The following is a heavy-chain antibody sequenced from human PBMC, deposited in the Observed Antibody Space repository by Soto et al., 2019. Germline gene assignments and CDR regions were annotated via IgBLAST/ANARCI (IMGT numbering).Heavy chain of an antibody. Sequence: GGSLRLSCAASGFTFSSYEMNWARQVPGKGPEWVANINQDGSGKNYVDSVKGRFTISRDNAKNSLYLQMNSLRAEDTAVYYCASLGRHGWGQGTTVTVSS. D-gene: IGHD3-16*01. CDR2: INQDGSGK. CDR1: GFTFSSYE. J-gene: IGHJ6*02. CDR3: ASLGRHG. V-gene: IGHV3-7*01.